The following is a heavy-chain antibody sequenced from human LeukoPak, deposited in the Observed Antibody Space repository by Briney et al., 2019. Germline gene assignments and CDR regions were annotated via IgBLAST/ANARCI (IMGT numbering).Heavy chain of an antibody. J-gene: IGHJ6*02. Sequence: PGRSLRLSCAASGFTFSSYSMNWVRQAPGKGLEWVSFISSSSGYIYYADSVKGRFTISRDNAKNSLYLQMNSLRAEDTAVYYCARDILKGETITMVRGGRSKGSELRYYYYGMDVWGQGTTVTVSS. V-gene: IGHV3-21*01. CDR3: ARDILKGETITMVRGGRSKGSELRYYYYGMDV. D-gene: IGHD3-10*01. CDR1: GFTFSSYS. CDR2: ISSSSGYI.